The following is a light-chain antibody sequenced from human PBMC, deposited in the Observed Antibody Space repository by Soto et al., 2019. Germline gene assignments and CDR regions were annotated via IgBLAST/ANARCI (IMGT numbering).Light chain of an antibody. V-gene: IGLV2-14*01. J-gene: IGLJ1*01. Sequence: QSALTQPASVSGSPGQSITISCTGTSSDVRGYNYVSWYQQHPGKAPKLMIYDVRNRASGASNRFSGSKSGNTASLTISGLQAEDEADYYCTSYTSSSTLYVFGTGTKLTVL. CDR2: DVR. CDR3: TSYTSSSTLYV. CDR1: SSDVRGYNY.